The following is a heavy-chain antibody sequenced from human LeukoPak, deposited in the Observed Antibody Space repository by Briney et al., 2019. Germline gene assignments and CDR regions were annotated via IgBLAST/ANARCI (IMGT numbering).Heavy chain of an antibody. V-gene: IGHV1-2*06. D-gene: IGHD5-18*01. J-gene: IGHJ4*02. CDR2: INPNSGGT. CDR1: GYTFTVYY. Sequence: ASVKVSCKASGYTFTVYYMHWVRQAPGQGLEWMGRINPNSGGTNYAQKFQGRVTMTRDTSISTAYMELSRLRSDDTAVYYCARVGDTAMVRGGFGYWGQGTLVTVSS. CDR3: ARVGDTAMVRGGFGY.